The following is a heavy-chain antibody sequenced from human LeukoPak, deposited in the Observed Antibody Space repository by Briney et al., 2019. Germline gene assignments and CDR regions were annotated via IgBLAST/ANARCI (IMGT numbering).Heavy chain of an antibody. D-gene: IGHD1-26*01. V-gene: IGHV4-61*09. J-gene: IGHJ6*03. CDR1: DDPINSGVYY. Sequence: SETLSLTCTVSDDPINSGVYYWNWIRQPAGKGLEWIGHIYTSGTTTNSNPSLKSRVAVSLDTSKNHFSLKLSSVTAADTAVYYCARAKKRSGRSRNFYLDVWGKGTTVTVSS. CDR2: IYTSGTTT. CDR3: ARAKKRSGRSRNFYLDV.